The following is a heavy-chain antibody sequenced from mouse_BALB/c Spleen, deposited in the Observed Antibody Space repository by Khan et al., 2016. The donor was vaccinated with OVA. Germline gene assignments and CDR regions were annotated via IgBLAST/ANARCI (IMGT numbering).Heavy chain of an antibody. V-gene: IGHV14-3*02. D-gene: IGHD2-1*01. Sequence: EVQVVESGAELVKPGASVKLSCTASGFNIKDTYIHWVNQRPEQGLEWLGSIDPANDNTKYDPKFQGQPTITTDISSHPSYLHLSSLTSEDTAEYYRDSREGNHGTYWGQGTLGTLSA. CDR3: DSREGNHGTY. J-gene: IGHJ3*01. CDR2: IDPANDNT. CDR1: GFNIKDTY.